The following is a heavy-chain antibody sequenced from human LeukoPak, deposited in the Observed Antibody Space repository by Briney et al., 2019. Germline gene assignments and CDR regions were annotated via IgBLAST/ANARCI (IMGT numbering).Heavy chain of an antibody. CDR2: ISGRGDTT. J-gene: IGHJ4*02. CDR3: AKDQRPVCSSGSCYWGGFDY. Sequence: GGSLRLSCAASGFTFNYYAMNWVRQAPGKGLERVAVISGRGDTTNYADSVKGRFTISRDNSKSTLYLHMNSLRPEDTAVYYCAKDQRPVCSSGSCYWGGFDYWGQGTLVTVSS. D-gene: IGHD2-15*01. CDR1: GFTFNYYA. V-gene: IGHV3-23*01.